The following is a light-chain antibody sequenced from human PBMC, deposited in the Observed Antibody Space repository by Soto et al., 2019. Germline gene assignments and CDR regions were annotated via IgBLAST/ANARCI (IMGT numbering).Light chain of an antibody. V-gene: IGKV1-5*01. Sequence: DIQMTQSPSTLSASVGDRVTITCRASQSISSWLGWYQQKPGKAPKLLIYDASSLESGVPTRFSGSGSGTEFTLTISSLQPDDFATYYCQQYNSYQTFGQGTKVDIK. CDR3: QQYNSYQT. J-gene: IGKJ1*01. CDR1: QSISSW. CDR2: DAS.